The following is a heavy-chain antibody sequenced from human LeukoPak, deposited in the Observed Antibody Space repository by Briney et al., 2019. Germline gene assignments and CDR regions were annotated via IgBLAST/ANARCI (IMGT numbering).Heavy chain of an antibody. CDR2: NIYSGRT. V-gene: IGHV4-39*01. CDR3: ARVYTLPYYYDSTRAHDAFDI. D-gene: IGHD3-22*01. J-gene: IGHJ3*02. CDR1: GGSISSSNYY. Sequence: PSETLYLTCTVSGGSISSSNYYWGWIRQPPGKGMEWIGSNIYSGRTYNNPSLKSRVSISVDTSKNQLSLKLTSVTAADTAVCYCARVYTLPYYYDSTRAHDAFDIWGQGTMVTVSS.